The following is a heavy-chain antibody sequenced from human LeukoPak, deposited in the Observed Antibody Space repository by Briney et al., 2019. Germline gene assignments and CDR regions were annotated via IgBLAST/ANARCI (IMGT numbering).Heavy chain of an antibody. CDR1: GFTFSSFS. CDR3: AKDGGSGSYAFDY. J-gene: IGHJ4*02. D-gene: IGHD3-10*01. Sequence: GGSLRLSCAASGFTFSSFSVNWVRQAPGKGLEWVAFILYDGSNRYYVDSVKGRFTISRDNSKNTLYLQMNSLRAEDTAVYYCAKDGGSGSYAFDYWGQGTLVTVSS. V-gene: IGHV3-30*02. CDR2: ILYDGSNR.